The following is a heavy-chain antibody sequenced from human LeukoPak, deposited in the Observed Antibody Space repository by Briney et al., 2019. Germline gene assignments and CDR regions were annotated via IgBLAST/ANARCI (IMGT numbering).Heavy chain of an antibody. J-gene: IGHJ3*02. CDR3: ASAGDTSDYFYFSAFDI. D-gene: IGHD3-22*01. CDR1: GHSFTNSW. Sequence: GESLKISCQGSGHSFTNSWIGWVRQMPGKGLEWMGIIYPGDSDTTYSPSFQGQVTISADKSISTAYLQWSSLKASDTAMYYCASAGDTSDYFYFSAFDIWGQGTMVTVSS. CDR2: IYPGDSDT. V-gene: IGHV5-51*01.